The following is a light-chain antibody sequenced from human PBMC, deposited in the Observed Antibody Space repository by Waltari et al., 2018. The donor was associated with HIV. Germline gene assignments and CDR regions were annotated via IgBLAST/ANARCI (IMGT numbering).Light chain of an antibody. CDR2: WAS. CDR3: QQYYSIPRT. Sequence: DIVMTQSPDSLAVSLGERATINCKSSQSVLYTSTNKNYLAWYQQKSGQPPKLIIYWASTRESGVPDRFSGSGSGTNFTLTISSLQAEDGALYYCQQYYSIPRTFGQGTKVEIQ. J-gene: IGKJ1*01. CDR1: QSVLYTSTNKNY. V-gene: IGKV4-1*01.